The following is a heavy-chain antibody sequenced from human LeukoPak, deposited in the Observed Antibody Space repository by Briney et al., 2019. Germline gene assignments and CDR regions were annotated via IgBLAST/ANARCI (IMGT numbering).Heavy chain of an antibody. CDR2: IIPIFGTA. Sequence: SSVKVSCKASGGTFSSYAISWVRQAPGQGLEWMGGIIPIFGTANYAHKFQGRVTITADESTSTAYMELSSLRSEDTAVYYCAGDCGGDCYSPEPDAFDIWGQGTMVTVSS. CDR3: AGDCGGDCYSPEPDAFDI. J-gene: IGHJ3*02. D-gene: IGHD2-21*01. CDR1: GGTFSSYA. V-gene: IGHV1-69*01.